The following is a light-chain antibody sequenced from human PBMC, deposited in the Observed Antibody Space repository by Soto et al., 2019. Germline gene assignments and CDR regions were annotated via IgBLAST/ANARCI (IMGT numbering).Light chain of an antibody. CDR3: QQYGSSPQT. V-gene: IGKV3-20*01. CDR2: AAS. Sequence: DIVLTQSPGTLSLSPGERATLSCRASQNVRNTYLAWYQQKAGQAPRLLIYAASSRATGIPDRFSGSGSGTDFTLTITGLEPEDFAVYYCQQYGSSPQTFGQGTKVDIK. J-gene: IGKJ1*01. CDR1: QNVRNTY.